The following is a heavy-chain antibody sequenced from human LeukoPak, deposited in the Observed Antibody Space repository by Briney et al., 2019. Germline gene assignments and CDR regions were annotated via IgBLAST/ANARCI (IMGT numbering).Heavy chain of an antibody. J-gene: IGHJ4*02. CDR1: GFTFSSYG. Sequence: PGGSLRLSCAASGFTFSSYGMHWVRQAPGKGLEWVAVISYDGSNKYYADSVKGRFTISRDNSKNTLYLQMNSLRAEDTAVYYCAREADTAMVTDYVEEFDYWGQGTLVTVSS. CDR2: ISYDGSNK. D-gene: IGHD5-18*01. CDR3: AREADTAMVTDYVEEFDY. V-gene: IGHV3-30*03.